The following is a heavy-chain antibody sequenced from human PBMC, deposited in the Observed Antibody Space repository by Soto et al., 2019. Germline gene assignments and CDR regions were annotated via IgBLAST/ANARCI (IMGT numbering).Heavy chain of an antibody. CDR2: IYFGGTT. CDR3: STYSFDCNALDHH. V-gene: IGHV4-4*09. Sequence: MSLTCSDSCAYIRSNSWSCVRLHPGKGLEWIGYIYFGGTTQSNPSLKGRSTISLDTSKNQFTLNLASVSAADAAVYYCSTYSFDCNALDHHWGHGALST. CDR1: CAYIRSNS. D-gene: IGHD2-21*02. J-gene: IGHJ5*02.